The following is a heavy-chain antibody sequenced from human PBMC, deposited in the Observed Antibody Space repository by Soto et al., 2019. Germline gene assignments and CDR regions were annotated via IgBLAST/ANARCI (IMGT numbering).Heavy chain of an antibody. CDR3: ARDYCSGGSCYGDRPGNYYYYYGMDV. CDR1: GFTVSSNY. J-gene: IGHJ6*02. CDR2: IYSGGST. Sequence: GGSLRLSCAASGFTVSSNYMSWVRQAPGKGLEWVSVIYSGGSTYYADSVKGRFTISRDNSKNTLYLQMNSLRAEDTAVYYWARDYCSGGSCYGDRPGNYYYYYGMDVWGQGTTGTVSS. D-gene: IGHD2-15*01. V-gene: IGHV3-53*01.